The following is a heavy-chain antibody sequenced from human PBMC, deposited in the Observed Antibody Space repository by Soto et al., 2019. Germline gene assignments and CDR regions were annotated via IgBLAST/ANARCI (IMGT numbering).Heavy chain of an antibody. J-gene: IGHJ6*02. CDR3: AREPTTVTNYYYYALDV. CDR1: GGSVSSGSYY. D-gene: IGHD4-17*01. V-gene: IGHV4-61*01. CDR2: IYYSGST. Sequence: QVQLQESGPGLVKPSETLSLTCTVSGGSVSSGSYYWSWIRQPPGKGLEWIGYIYYSGSTNYNPSLKSRVTISVDTSNNQFSLKLSSVTAADTAVYYCAREPTTVTNYYYYALDVWGQGTTVTVSS.